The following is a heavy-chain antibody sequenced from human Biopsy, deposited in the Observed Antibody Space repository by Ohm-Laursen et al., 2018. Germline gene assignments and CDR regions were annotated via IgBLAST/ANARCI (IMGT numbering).Heavy chain of an antibody. Sequence: GTLSLTCTVSGGSISNNNYYWGWIRQPPGKGLEWIGDVYYSGGTNRNPSLKSRVTILVDTSKNQFSLKLNSVTAADTAVYYCGRREVVITHDAFDTWGQGTMVTVSS. V-gene: IGHV4-61*05. CDR3: GRREVVITHDAFDT. J-gene: IGHJ3*02. CDR1: GGSISNNNYY. CDR2: VYYSGGT. D-gene: IGHD3-22*01.